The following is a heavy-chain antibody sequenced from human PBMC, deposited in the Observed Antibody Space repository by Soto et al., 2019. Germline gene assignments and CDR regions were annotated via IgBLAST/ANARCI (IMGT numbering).Heavy chain of an antibody. CDR2: IYYTGST. CDR1: GGPISIYY. V-gene: IGHV4-59*13. D-gene: IGHD3-16*01. J-gene: IGHJ4*01. CDR3: ARAFGSTMPFLV. Sequence: SETLSLTCTVSGGPISIYYWTWIRQPPGKGLDWIGYIYYTGSTDYNPSLKSRVSMSIDPHKNQFSLNLSSVTAADTAVYYCARAFGSTMPFLVWGQGTLVTVSS.